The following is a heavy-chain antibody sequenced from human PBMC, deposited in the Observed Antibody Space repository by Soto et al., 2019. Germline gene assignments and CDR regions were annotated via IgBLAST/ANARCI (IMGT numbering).Heavy chain of an antibody. CDR2: IKSKTDGGTT. V-gene: IGHV3-15*01. J-gene: IGHJ4*02. Sequence: EVQLVESGGGLVKPGGSLRLSCAASGFTFSNAWMSWVRQAPGKGLEWVGRIKSKTDGGTTDYAAPVKGRFTISRDDSKNTLYLQMNSLKTEDTAVYYCTLTAIDYGDYGLEYWGQGTLVTVSS. CDR3: TLTAIDYGDYGLEY. D-gene: IGHD4-17*01. CDR1: GFTFSNAW.